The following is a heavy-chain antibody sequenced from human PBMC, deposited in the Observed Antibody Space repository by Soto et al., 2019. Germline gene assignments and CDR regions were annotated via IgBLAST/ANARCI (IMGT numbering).Heavy chain of an antibody. Sequence: PGGSLRLSCAASGFTFDDYAMHWVRQAPGKGLEWVSGISWNSGSIGYADSVKGRFTISRDNAKNSLYLQMNSLRAEDTALYYCAKDIGLRFLEWFEYGMDVWGQGTTVTVSS. CDR3: AKDIGLRFLEWFEYGMDV. J-gene: IGHJ6*02. CDR2: ISWNSGSI. CDR1: GFTFDDYA. V-gene: IGHV3-9*01. D-gene: IGHD3-3*01.